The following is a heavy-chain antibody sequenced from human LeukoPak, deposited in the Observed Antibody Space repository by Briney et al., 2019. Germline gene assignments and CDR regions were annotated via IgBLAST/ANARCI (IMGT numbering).Heavy chain of an antibody. CDR1: GGTFNNYA. V-gene: IGHV1-69*13. J-gene: IGHJ5*02. Sequence: GASVKVSCKASGGTFNNYAINWVRQAPGQGLEWMGGIIPIFGSSNYAQKFQGRVTITADESTTKAYMELSSLRSEDTAVYYCARVTHTELSTWFDPWGQGTLVTVSS. CDR2: IIPIFGSS. D-gene: IGHD5-18*01. CDR3: ARVTHTELSTWFDP.